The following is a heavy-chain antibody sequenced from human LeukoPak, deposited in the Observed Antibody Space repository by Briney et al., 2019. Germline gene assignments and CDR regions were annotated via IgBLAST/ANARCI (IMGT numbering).Heavy chain of an antibody. CDR2: IYYSGST. CDR1: GGSISSSSYY. Sequence: PSETLSLTCTVSGGSISSSSYYWGWIRQPPGKGLEWIGSIYYSGSTYYNPSLKSRVTISVDTSKNQFSLKLSSVTAADTAVYYCARHVVRGSYYVGYYYYYYGMDVWGQGTTVTVSS. J-gene: IGHJ6*02. CDR3: ARHVVRGSYYVGYYYYYYGMDV. V-gene: IGHV4-39*01. D-gene: IGHD1-26*01.